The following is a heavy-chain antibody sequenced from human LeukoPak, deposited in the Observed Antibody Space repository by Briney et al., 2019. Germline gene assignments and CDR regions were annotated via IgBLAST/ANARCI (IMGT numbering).Heavy chain of an antibody. CDR2: IHWSGTSR. D-gene: IGHD3-10*01. Sequence: GGSLRLSCAASGFIFNDYAISWVRQAPGKGLEWVSGIHWSGTSRGYADSVKGRFTISRDNSKNTLYLQMNSLRAEDTAVYYCARGVEFGELSGLDYWGQGTLVTVSS. J-gene: IGHJ4*02. V-gene: IGHV3-20*04. CDR1: GFIFNDYA. CDR3: ARGVEFGELSGLDY.